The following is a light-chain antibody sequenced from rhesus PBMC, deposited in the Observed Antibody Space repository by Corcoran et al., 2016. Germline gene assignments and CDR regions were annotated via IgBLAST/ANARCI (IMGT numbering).Light chain of an antibody. CDR1: QGISNW. Sequence: DIQMTQSPSSLSASVGDRVTITCRASQGISNWLAWFQQKPGKAPKILIYRASNLETGIPSRFSGSGSGTDFTLTISSLKAEDVATYYCQQSFGVPPTFGGGTKVDLK. J-gene: IGKJ4*01. CDR3: QQSFGVPPT. CDR2: RAS. V-gene: IGKV1-69*01.